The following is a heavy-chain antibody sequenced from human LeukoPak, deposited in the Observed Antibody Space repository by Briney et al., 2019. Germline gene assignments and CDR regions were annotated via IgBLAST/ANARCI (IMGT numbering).Heavy chain of an antibody. CDR2: INPSGGST. CDR3: ARGSNYYDSSGYPESCDY. J-gene: IGHJ4*02. Sequence: ASVKVSCKASGYTFTSYYMHWVRQAPGQGLEWMGIINPSGGSTSYAQKFQGRVTMTRDTSTSTVYMELSSLRSEDTAVYYCARGSNYYDSSGYPESCDYWGQGTLVTVSS. D-gene: IGHD3-22*01. CDR1: GYTFTSYY. V-gene: IGHV1-46*01.